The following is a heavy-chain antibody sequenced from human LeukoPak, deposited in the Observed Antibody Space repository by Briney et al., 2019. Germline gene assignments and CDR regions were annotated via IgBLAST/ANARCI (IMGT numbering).Heavy chain of an antibody. CDR3: ARLSTVTTSFDY. CDR2: IYYSGST. J-gene: IGHJ4*02. Sequence: SETLSLTCTVSGGSISSSSSYWGWIRQPPGKGLEWIGSIYYSGSTYYNPSLKSRVTISVDTSKNQFSLKLSSMTAADTAVYYCARLSTVTTSFDYWGQGTLVTVSS. V-gene: IGHV4-39*01. CDR1: GGSISSSSSY. D-gene: IGHD4-17*01.